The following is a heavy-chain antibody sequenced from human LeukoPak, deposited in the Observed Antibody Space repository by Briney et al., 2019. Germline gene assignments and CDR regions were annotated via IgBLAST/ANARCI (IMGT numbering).Heavy chain of an antibody. Sequence: GGSLRLSCTASGFTFRTYIMAWVRQVPGKGLEWISAISGDAITTYYAVPVKDRFTISRGNFRNTLSLQMDSLRADDSAVYYCAKDASPYSNYAVRWFDSWGQGTLVTVSS. V-gene: IGHV3-23*01. CDR1: GFTFRTYI. D-gene: IGHD4/OR15-4a*01. CDR2: ISGDAITT. CDR3: AKDASPYSNYAVRWFDS. J-gene: IGHJ5*01.